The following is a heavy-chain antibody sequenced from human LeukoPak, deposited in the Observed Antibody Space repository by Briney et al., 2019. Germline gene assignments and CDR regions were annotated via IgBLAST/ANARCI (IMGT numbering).Heavy chain of an antibody. D-gene: IGHD6-13*01. CDR3: ARRVGAAAEFDY. CDR2: IYPGDSDT. J-gene: IGHJ4*02. V-gene: IGHV5-51*01. Sequence: GESLKISCKGSGYSFTNYWIAWVRQMPGKGLERMGIIYPGDSDTRYRPSFQGQVTLSADKSISTAYLQWSSLKASDTAMYYCARRVGAAAEFDYWGQGTLVTVSS. CDR1: GYSFTNYW.